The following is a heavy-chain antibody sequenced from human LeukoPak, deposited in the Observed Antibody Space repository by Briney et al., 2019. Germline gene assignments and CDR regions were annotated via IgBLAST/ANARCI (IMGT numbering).Heavy chain of an antibody. D-gene: IGHD3-10*01. CDR3: ASDGSTGNYYYGMDV. CDR2: INSDGSST. J-gene: IGHJ6*02. CDR1: GFTFSSYW. Sequence: TGGSLRLSCAASGFTFSSYWMHWVRQAPGKGLVWVSRINSDGSSTSYADSVKGRFTISRDNAKNTLYLQMNSLRAEDTAVYYCASDGSTGNYYYGMDVWGQGTTVTVSS. V-gene: IGHV3-74*01.